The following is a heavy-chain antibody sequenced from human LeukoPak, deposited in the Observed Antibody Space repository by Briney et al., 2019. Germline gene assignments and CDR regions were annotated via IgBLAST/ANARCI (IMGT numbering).Heavy chain of an antibody. CDR2: ISSSGSTI. Sequence: GGSLRLSCAASGLTFTNYWMNWVRQAPGKGLEWVSYISSSGSTIYYADSVKGRFTISRDNAKNSLYLQMNSLRAEDTAVYYCARTRTAGYSSGWDHDYWGQGTLVTVSS. CDR1: GLTFTNYW. D-gene: IGHD6-19*01. CDR3: ARTRTAGYSSGWDHDY. V-gene: IGHV3-48*04. J-gene: IGHJ4*02.